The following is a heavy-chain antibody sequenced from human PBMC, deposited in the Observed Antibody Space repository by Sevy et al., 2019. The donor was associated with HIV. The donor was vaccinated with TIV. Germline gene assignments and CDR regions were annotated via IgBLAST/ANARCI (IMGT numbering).Heavy chain of an antibody. CDR3: AREGIAVAGIEYYFDY. V-gene: IGHV3-33*01. CDR1: GFTFSSYG. D-gene: IGHD6-19*01. Sequence: GGSLRLSCAASGFTFSSYGMHWVRQAPGKGLEWVAIIWYDGSNKKYADSVKGRFSISRDNSKNTLYLQMNSLRAEDTAVYYCAREGIAVAGIEYYFDYWGQGTLVTVSS. CDR2: IWYDGSNK. J-gene: IGHJ4*02.